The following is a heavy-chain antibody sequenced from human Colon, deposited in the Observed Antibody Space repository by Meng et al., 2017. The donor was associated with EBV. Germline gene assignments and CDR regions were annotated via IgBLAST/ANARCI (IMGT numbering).Heavy chain of an antibody. CDR2: IYYIGGT. Sequence: LQLQASGPGLVTPSETLSLTCPVSGESVATGRYYWSWIRQPPGKGLEWIAYIYYIGGTNYNPSLKSQLTISLDTSKNQFSLSLRSVTAADTAVYYCARVSGRSFDPWGQGTLVTVSS. J-gene: IGHJ5*02. D-gene: IGHD3-10*01. V-gene: IGHV4-61*01. CDR3: ARVSGRSFDP. CDR1: GESVATGRYY.